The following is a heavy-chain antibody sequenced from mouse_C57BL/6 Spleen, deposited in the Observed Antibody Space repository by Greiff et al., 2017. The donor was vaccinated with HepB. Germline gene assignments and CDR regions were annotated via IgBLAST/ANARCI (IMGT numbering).Heavy chain of an antibody. V-gene: IGHV1-61*01. CDR2: IYPSDSET. J-gene: IGHJ2*01. CDR1: GYTFTSYW. CDR3: ARTGHYYGSPLFDY. D-gene: IGHD1-1*01. Sequence: QVQLQQPGAELVRPGSSVKLSCKASGYTFTSYWMDWVKQRPGQGLEWIGNIYPSDSETHYNQKFKDKATLTVDKSSSTAYMQLSSLTSEDSAVYYCARTGHYYGSPLFDYWGQGTTLTVSS.